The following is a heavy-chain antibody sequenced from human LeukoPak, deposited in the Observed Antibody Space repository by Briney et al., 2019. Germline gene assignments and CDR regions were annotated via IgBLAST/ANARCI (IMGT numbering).Heavy chain of an antibody. J-gene: IGHJ4*02. CDR3: ARDRRDIVLMPFDY. V-gene: IGHV1-2*06. Sequence: ASVTVSCKASGYTFTVYYMHWVRQAPGQGLEWMGRINPNSGGTNYAQKFQGRVTMTRDTSISTAYMELSRLRSDDTAVYYCARDRRDIVLMPFDYWGQGTLVTVSS. CDR1: GYTFTVYY. D-gene: IGHD2-8*01. CDR2: INPNSGGT.